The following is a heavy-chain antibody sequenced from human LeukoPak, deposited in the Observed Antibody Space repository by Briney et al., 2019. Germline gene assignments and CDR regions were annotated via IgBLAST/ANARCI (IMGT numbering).Heavy chain of an antibody. D-gene: IGHD6-19*01. Sequence: PSETLSLTCTVSGGSISSSSYYWGWIRQPPGKGLEWIGGIYYSGSTYYNPSLKSRVTISVDTSKNQFSLKLSSVTAADTAVYYCARLEGSGWPYYGMDVWGQGTTVTVSS. CDR1: GGSISSSSYY. CDR3: ARLEGSGWPYYGMDV. J-gene: IGHJ6*02. V-gene: IGHV4-39*01. CDR2: IYYSGST.